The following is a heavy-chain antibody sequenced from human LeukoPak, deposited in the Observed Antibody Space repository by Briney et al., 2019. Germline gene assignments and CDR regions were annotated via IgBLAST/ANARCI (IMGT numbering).Heavy chain of an antibody. Sequence: SETLSLTCSVSGASISSHYWSWIRQPPGKGLEWIGYIYYSGSTNYNPSLKSRVTISVDTSKNQFSLKLSSVTAADTAVYYCARRGSGYYGTNFDYWGQGTLVTVSS. CDR3: ARRGSGYYGTNFDY. CDR1: GASISSHY. D-gene: IGHD3-3*01. V-gene: IGHV4-59*11. CDR2: IYYSGST. J-gene: IGHJ4*02.